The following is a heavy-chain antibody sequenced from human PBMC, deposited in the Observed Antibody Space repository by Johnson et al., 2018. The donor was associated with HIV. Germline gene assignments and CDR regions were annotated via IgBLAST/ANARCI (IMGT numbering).Heavy chain of an antibody. CDR1: GFTFSS. CDR3: TRERGYFGNPAFDI. D-gene: IGHD4-23*01. J-gene: IGHJ3*02. CDR2: ISHDGSNK. V-gene: IGHV3-30-3*01. Sequence: QVQLVESGGGVVQPGRSLRLSCAASGFTFSSMHWDRQAPGKGLEWVAVISHDGSNKYYADSVKGRFTISRDNSKNTLYLQMNSLRAEDTAVYYCTRERGYFGNPAFDIWGQGTMVTVSS.